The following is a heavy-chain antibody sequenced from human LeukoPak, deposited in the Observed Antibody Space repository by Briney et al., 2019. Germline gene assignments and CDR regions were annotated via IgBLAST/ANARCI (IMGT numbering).Heavy chain of an antibody. CDR3: ARSSSRYCSGGSCYSGVLGYFDY. CDR2: ISSSRRTI. J-gene: IGHJ4*02. CDR1: GFTFSSYN. D-gene: IGHD2-15*01. V-gene: IGHV3-48*01. Sequence: GGSLRLSCAASGFTFSSYNINWVRQAPGKGLEWVSYISSSRRTISYADSVKGRFTISRDNAKNSLYLQMNSLRAEDTAVYYCARSSSRYCSGGSCYSGVLGYFDYWGQGTLVTVSS.